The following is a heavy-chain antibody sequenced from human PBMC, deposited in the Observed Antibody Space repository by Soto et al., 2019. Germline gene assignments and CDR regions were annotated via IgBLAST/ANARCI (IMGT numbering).Heavy chain of an antibody. CDR2: ISAYNGNT. V-gene: IGHV1-18*01. J-gene: IGHJ6*02. Sequence: QVQLVQSGAEVKKLGASVKVSCKASGYTVTSYGIRWVRQAPEQGLEWMGWISAYNGNTNYAQKLQGRVTMTTDTSTSTAYMELRSPRSDDTAVYYCARDRYSYGMDVWGQGTTVTVSS. CDR1: GYTVTSYG. CDR3: ARDRYSYGMDV.